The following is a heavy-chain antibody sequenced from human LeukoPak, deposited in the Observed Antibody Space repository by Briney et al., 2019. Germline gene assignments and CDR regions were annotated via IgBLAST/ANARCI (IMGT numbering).Heavy chain of an antibody. CDR2: IWYDGSNK. V-gene: IGHV3-33*01. D-gene: IGHD3-10*01. Sequence: GSLRLSCAASGFTFSSYGMHWVRQAPGKGLEWVAVIWYDGSNKYYADSVKGRFTISRDNSQNTLYLQMNSLISEDTAVYFCVRDPAFGELLSCFDYWGQGTLVTVSS. CDR3: VRDPAFGELLSCFDY. J-gene: IGHJ4*02. CDR1: GFTFSSYG.